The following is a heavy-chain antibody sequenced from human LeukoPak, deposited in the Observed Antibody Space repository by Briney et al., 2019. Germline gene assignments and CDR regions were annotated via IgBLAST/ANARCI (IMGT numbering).Heavy chain of an antibody. CDR3: ARSLWFGEPFLFDY. CDR2: ISSSSSYI. J-gene: IGHJ4*02. CDR1: GFTFSSYS. D-gene: IGHD3-10*01. V-gene: IGHV3-21*01. Sequence: GGSLRLSCAASGFTFSSYSKKWVRQAPGKGLEWVSSISSSSSYIYYADSVKGRFTISRDNAKNSLYLQMNSLRAEDTAVYYCARSLWFGEPFLFDYWGQGTLVTVSS.